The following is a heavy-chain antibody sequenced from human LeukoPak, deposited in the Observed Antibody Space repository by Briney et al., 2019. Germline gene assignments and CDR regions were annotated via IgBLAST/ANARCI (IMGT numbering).Heavy chain of an antibody. CDR1: GGSISSYY. Sequence: SETLSLTCTVSGGSISSYYWSWIRQPPGKGLEWIGFIQYSGSTNYNPSLKSRVTISVDTSKNQFSLKLSSVTAADTAVYYCARVTWFPGTSYYYMDVWGKGTTVTVSS. CDR3: ARVTWFPGTSYYYMDV. D-gene: IGHD1-1*01. CDR2: IQYSGST. V-gene: IGHV4-59*01. J-gene: IGHJ6*03.